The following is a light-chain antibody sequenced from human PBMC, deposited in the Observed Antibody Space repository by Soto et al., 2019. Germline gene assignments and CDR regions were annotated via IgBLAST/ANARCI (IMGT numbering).Light chain of an antibody. J-gene: IGKJ2*02. CDR1: QAVPSY. Sequence: EVVLTQSPATLSLSPGERATLSCSASQAVPSYLAWYQQKPGQAPRLLIYDISNRATGIPARFSGSGSGTDFTLTISSLEPEDVAVYYCHQRNSWPRSTFGQGTKLEIK. CDR3: HQRNSWPRST. CDR2: DIS. V-gene: IGKV3-11*01.